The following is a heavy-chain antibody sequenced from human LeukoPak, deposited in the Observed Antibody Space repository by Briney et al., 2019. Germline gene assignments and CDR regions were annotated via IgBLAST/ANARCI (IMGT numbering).Heavy chain of an antibody. J-gene: IGHJ4*02. D-gene: IGHD1-26*01. V-gene: IGHV3-33*01. CDR1: GFTFSRYG. Sequence: GGSLRLSCAASGFTFSRYGMHWVRQAPGKGLEWVAVIWYDGSNEYYADSVKGRFTIFRDNSKNTLHLQMNSLRAEDTAVYYCARPLVGDALDYWGQGTLVTVSS. CDR2: IWYDGSNE. CDR3: ARPLVGDALDY.